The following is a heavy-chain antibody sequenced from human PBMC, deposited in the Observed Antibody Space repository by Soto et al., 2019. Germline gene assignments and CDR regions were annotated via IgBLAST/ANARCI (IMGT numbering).Heavy chain of an antibody. D-gene: IGHD5-12*01. V-gene: IGHV4-30-4*01. CDR2: IYYSGST. Sequence: PLETLSLTCTVSGGSISSGDYYWSWIRQPPGKGLEWIGYIYYSGSTYYNPSLKSRVTISVDTSKNQFSLKLSSVTAADTAVYYCARIEMATMMDYWGQGTLVTVSS. CDR3: ARIEMATMMDY. CDR1: GGSISSGDYY. J-gene: IGHJ4*02.